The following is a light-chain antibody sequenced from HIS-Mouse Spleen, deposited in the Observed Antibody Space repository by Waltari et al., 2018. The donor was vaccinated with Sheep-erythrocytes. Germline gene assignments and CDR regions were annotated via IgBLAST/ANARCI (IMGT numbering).Light chain of an antibody. CDR2: DVS. Sequence: QSALTQPPPVSGAPGPSVTISCTGTRSDVGGYNYVSWYQQHPGKAPKLMIYDVSKRPSGVPDRFSGSKSGNTASLTISGLQAEDEADYYCCSYAGSYNHVFATGTKVTVL. V-gene: IGLV2-11*01. J-gene: IGLJ1*01. CDR3: CSYAGSYNHV. CDR1: RSDVGGYNY.